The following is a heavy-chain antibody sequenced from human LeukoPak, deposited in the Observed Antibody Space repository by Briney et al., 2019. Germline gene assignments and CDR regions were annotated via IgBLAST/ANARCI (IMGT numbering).Heavy chain of an antibody. D-gene: IGHD5-24*01. CDR1: GYIYTSYW. V-gene: IGHV5-51*01. J-gene: IGHJ5*02. Sequence: GESLKISCNSSGYIYTSYWIGWVRQMPGKGLEWMGIIYSPSFQGQVTISADKSISTAYLQWSSLKASDTAMYYCAGLGSRHGYNWGDLWGQGTLVTVSS. CDR3: AGLGSRHGYNWGDL. CDR2: IY.